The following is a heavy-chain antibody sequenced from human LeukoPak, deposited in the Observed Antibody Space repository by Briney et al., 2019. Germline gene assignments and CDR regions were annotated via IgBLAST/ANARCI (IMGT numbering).Heavy chain of an antibody. V-gene: IGHV3-30*04. CDR3: AKDWDYYGSGSYLDY. J-gene: IGHJ4*02. CDR2: ISYDGSNK. D-gene: IGHD3-10*01. Sequence: PGRSLRLSCAASGFTFSSYAMHWVRQAPGKGLEWVAVISYDGSNKYYADSVKGRFTISRDNSKNTLYLQMNSLRAEDTAVYYCAKDWDYYGSGSYLDYWGQGTLVTVSS. CDR1: GFTFSSYA.